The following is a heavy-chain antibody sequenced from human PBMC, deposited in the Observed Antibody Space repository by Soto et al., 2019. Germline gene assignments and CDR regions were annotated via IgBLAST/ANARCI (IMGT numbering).Heavy chain of an antibody. J-gene: IGHJ6*02. Sequence: GASVKVSCKASGYTFTSYAMHWVRQAPGQRLEWMGWINAGNGNTKYSQKYQGRVTITRDTSASTAYMKLSSLRSEDTTVYYCARDPDYIHRPYGMDVWGQGTTVTVSS. CDR3: ARDPDYIHRPYGMDV. CDR1: GYTFTSYA. CDR2: INAGNGNT. D-gene: IGHD4-4*01. V-gene: IGHV1-3*01.